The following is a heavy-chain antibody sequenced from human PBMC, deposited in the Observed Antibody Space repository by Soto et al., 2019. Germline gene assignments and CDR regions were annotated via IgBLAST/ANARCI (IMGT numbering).Heavy chain of an antibody. V-gene: IGHV3-48*03. CDR3: ARVCAAVDWAARRRGWFDP. Sequence: GGSLRLSCAASGFTFSSYEMNWVRQAPGKGLEWVSYISSSGSTIYYADSVKGRFTISRDNAKNSLYLQMNSLRAEDTAVYYCARVCAAVDWAARRRGWFDPRGQGT. J-gene: IGHJ5*02. CDR2: ISSSGSTI. D-gene: IGHD6-6*01. CDR1: GFTFSSYE.